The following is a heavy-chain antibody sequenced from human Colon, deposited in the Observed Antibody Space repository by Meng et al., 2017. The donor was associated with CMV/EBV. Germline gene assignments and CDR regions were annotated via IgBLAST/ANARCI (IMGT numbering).Heavy chain of an antibody. D-gene: IGHD2-21*01. CDR2: IYYSGST. V-gene: IGHV4-39*07. Sequence: SETLSLTCTVSGGSISSSSYYWGWIRQPPGKGLEWIGSIYYSGSTYYNPSLKSRVTISVDTSKNQFSLKLSSVTAADTAVYYCARGAQVIQRIFDYWGQGTLVTVSS. J-gene: IGHJ4*02. CDR3: ARGAQVIQRIFDY. CDR1: GGSISSSSYY.